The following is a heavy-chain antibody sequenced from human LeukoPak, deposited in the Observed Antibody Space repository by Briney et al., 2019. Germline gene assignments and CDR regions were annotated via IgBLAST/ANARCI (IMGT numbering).Heavy chain of an antibody. D-gene: IGHD2-21*01. V-gene: IGHV4-34*01. CDR3: ARRYSRYYMDV. J-gene: IGHJ6*03. CDR2: IHHGGNT. CDR1: GGSFSGYY. Sequence: PSETLSLTCGVSGGSFSGYYWTWIRQSAGKGLEWIGEIHHGGNTNYKPALNSRLTMLLDSAKNQFSLRLSSVTAADTAVYYCARRYSRYYMDVWGKGTTVIVSS.